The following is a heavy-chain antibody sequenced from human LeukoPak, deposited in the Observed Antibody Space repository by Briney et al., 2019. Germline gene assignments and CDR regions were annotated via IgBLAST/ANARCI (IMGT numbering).Heavy chain of an antibody. Sequence: QSGGSLRLSCAASGFTFSSYVMHWVRQAPGKGLEWVAVIWYDGSNKYYADSVKGRFTISRDNSKNTLYLQMNSLRAEDTAVYYCAKDALAYCGGDCYWGFDYWGQGTLVTVSS. D-gene: IGHD2-21*02. CDR3: AKDALAYCGGDCYWGFDY. J-gene: IGHJ4*02. CDR2: IWYDGSNK. CDR1: GFTFSSYV. V-gene: IGHV3-33*06.